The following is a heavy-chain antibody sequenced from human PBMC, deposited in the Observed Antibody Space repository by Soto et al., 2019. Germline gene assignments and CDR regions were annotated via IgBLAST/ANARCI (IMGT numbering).Heavy chain of an antibody. D-gene: IGHD5-12*01. CDR2: IIPIFGTA. Sequence: QVQLVQSGAEVKKPGSSVKVSCKASGGTFSSYAISWVRQAPGQGLEWMGGIIPIFGTANYAQKFQGRVTITADEATSTAYMERSSLRSEGTAVYYCAGTGRWLQLRYFAYWGQGTLVTVSS. V-gene: IGHV1-69*01. J-gene: IGHJ4*02. CDR3: AGTGRWLQLRYFAY. CDR1: GGTFSSYA.